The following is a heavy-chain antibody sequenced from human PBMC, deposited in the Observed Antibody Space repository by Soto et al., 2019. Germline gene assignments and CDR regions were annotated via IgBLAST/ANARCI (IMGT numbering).Heavy chain of an antibody. CDR2: ISSSGSTI. CDR1: GFTFSSYE. V-gene: IGHV3-48*03. D-gene: IGHD3-16*01. CDR3: ARLSGTYGRRHYFDF. Sequence: EVQLVESGGGLAQPGGSLRLSCAASGFTFSSYEMNWVRQVAGKGLELVSYISSSGSTIHYADSVEGRFTLYRDNAKSSLYLEMNSLRPEDTAVYYCARLSGTYGRRHYFDFWGQGTLGTVSS. J-gene: IGHJ4*02.